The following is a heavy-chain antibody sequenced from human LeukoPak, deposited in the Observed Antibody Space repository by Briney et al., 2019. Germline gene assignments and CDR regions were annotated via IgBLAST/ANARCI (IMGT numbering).Heavy chain of an antibody. CDR3: AREGYCSGGSCHRTFDY. CDR1: GGSISTYY. CDR2: IYYTGST. D-gene: IGHD2-15*01. Sequence: PETLSLTCTVSGGSISTYYWSWVRQPPGKGLEWIGYIYYTGSTNYNPSFKGRVTMSVDRSKNQFSLRLNSVTAADTAVYYCAREGYCSGGSCHRTFDYWGRGTLVTVSS. V-gene: IGHV4-59*01. J-gene: IGHJ4*02.